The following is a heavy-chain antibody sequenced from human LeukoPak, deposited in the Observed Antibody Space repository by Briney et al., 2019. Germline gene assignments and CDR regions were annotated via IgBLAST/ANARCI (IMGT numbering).Heavy chain of an antibody. CDR1: GGTFSSYA. CDR2: IIPIFGTA. Sequence: SVKVSCKASGGTFSSYAISWVRQAPGQGLEWMGGIIPIFGTANYAQKLQGRVTMTTDTSTSTAYMELRSLRSDDTAVYYCARDETSRRGGVIAPGYWGQGTLVTVSS. D-gene: IGHD3-16*02. J-gene: IGHJ4*02. CDR3: ARDETSRRGGVIAPGY. V-gene: IGHV1-69*05.